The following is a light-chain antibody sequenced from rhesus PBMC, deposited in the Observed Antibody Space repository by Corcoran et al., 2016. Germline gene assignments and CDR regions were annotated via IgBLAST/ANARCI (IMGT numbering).Light chain of an antibody. CDR2: QAS. CDR3: LQYSRSPYS. J-gene: IGKJ2*01. Sequence: DIQMTQSPSSLSASVGDTVTITCRASQSISSWLDWYQQKPGKAPKLLIYQASSLQSGVPSRFSGSGSGTDFTLTISSLQPEDFATYYCLQYSRSPYSFGQGTKVEIK. V-gene: IGKV1-22*01. CDR1: QSISSW.